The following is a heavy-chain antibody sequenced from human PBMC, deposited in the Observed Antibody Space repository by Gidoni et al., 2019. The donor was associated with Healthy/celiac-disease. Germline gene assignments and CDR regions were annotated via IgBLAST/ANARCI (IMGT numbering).Heavy chain of an antibody. J-gene: IGHJ6*03. CDR3: ARVRPNCSSTSCYRPYYYYYYMDV. Sequence: QVQLQQWGAGLFKPSETLSLTCAVYGGSFSGYYWSWIRQPPGKGLEWIGEINHSGSTNYNPSLKSRVTISVDTSKNQFSLKLSSVTAADTAVYYCARVRPNCSSTSCYRPYYYYYYMDVWGKGTTVTVSS. CDR1: GGSFSGYY. V-gene: IGHV4-34*01. D-gene: IGHD2-2*02. CDR2: INHSGST.